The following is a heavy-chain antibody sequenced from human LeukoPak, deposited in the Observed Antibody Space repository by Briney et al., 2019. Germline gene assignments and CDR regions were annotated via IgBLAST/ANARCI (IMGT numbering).Heavy chain of an antibody. CDR2: ISDSGSTT. Sequence: QPGGSLRLSCAASGFTLSSYEMNWVRQAPGKGLERISYISDSGSTTYYADSVKGRFSISRDNAKNSLYLQMNSLRAEDTAVYYCARIGYSNWGDALDIWGQGTMVTASS. CDR3: ARIGYSNWGDALDI. CDR1: GFTLSSYE. V-gene: IGHV3-48*03. J-gene: IGHJ3*02. D-gene: IGHD6-13*01.